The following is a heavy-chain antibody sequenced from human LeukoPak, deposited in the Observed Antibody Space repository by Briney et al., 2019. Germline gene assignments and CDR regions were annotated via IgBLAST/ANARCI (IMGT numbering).Heavy chain of an antibody. CDR3: ARDTSAERGQQLAN. Sequence: GGSLRLSCAASGFTFSGYWMSWVRQAPGKGLEYMANMKEDGSEKYYVDSVKGRFTISRDNAENSLFLQMNSLRVEDTAVYYCARDTSAERGQQLANWGQGTLVTVSS. CDR2: MKEDGSEK. D-gene: IGHD6-13*01. V-gene: IGHV3-7*04. CDR1: GFTFSGYW. J-gene: IGHJ4*02.